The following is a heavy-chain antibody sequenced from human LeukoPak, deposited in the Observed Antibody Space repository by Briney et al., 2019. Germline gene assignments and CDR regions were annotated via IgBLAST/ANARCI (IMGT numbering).Heavy chain of an antibody. D-gene: IGHD3-10*01. CDR2: IYHSGST. CDR1: GGSISSGGYS. J-gene: IGHJ3*02. V-gene: IGHV4-30-2*01. CDR3: ARSGVYEEQPNDAFDI. Sequence: PSETLSLTCAVSGGSISSGGYSWSWIRQPPGKGLEWIGYIYHSGSTYYNPSLKSRVTISVDRSKNQFSLKLSSVTAADTAVYYCARSGVYEEQPNDAFDIWGQGTMVTVSS.